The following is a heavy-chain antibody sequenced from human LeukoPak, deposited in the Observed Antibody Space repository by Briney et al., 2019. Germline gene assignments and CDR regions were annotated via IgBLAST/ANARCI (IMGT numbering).Heavy chain of an antibody. Sequence: SETLSLTCTVSGGSLSSYYWSWIRQPAGKGLEWIGRIYTSGSTNYNPSLKSRVTMSVDTSKNQFSLKLSSVTAADTAVYYCARAYYYDSSGYYDYWGQGTLVTVSS. CDR2: IYTSGST. J-gene: IGHJ4*02. CDR3: ARAYYYDSSGYYDY. D-gene: IGHD3-22*01. V-gene: IGHV4-4*07. CDR1: GGSLSSYY.